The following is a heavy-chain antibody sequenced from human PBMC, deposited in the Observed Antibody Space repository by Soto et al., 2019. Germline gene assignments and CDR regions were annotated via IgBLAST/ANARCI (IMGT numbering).Heavy chain of an antibody. CDR3: ARRARPDFYYMDV. Sequence: EVQLAESGGGLAQPGGSLRLSCAASGFTLSGYAMDWVRQAPGKGLEYVSGISSNGVGTYYANSVQGRFTISRDNSKNPVYLQMGSLRPEDMGVYYCARRARPDFYYMDVWGKGTTVTVSS. D-gene: IGHD6-6*01. CDR2: ISSNGVGT. J-gene: IGHJ6*03. CDR1: GFTLSGYA. V-gene: IGHV3-64*01.